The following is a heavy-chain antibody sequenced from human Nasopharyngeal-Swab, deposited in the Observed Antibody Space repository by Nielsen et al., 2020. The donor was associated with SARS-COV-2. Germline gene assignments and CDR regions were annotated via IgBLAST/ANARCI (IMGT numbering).Heavy chain of an antibody. CDR3: ARAGRYQLQTHPFDY. CDR1: GFTFSSYW. J-gene: IGHJ4*02. CDR2: INSDGSST. V-gene: IGHV3-74*01. Sequence: GGSLRLSCAASGFTFSSYWMHWVRQAPGKGLVWVSRINSDGSSTSYADSVKGRFTISRDNAKNTLYLQMNSLRAEDTAVYYCARAGRYQLQTHPFDYWGQGTRVTVSS. D-gene: IGHD2-2*01.